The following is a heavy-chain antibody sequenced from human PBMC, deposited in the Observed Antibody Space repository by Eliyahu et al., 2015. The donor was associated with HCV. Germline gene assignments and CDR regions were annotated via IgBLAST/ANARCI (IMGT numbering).Heavy chain of an antibody. CDR2: IYHSGST. Sequence: QVQLQESGPGLVKPSETLSLTCAVSGYSISSGXYWGWIRQPPGKGLEWIGRIYHSGSTHYNPSLKSRVTISVDTSKNQFSLKLSSVTAADTAVYYCARDRPYIVVVPAVVDAFDIWGQGTMVTVSS. J-gene: IGHJ3*02. CDR3: ARDRPYIVVVPAVVDAFDI. D-gene: IGHD2-2*01. V-gene: IGHV4-38-2*02. CDR1: GYSISSGXY.